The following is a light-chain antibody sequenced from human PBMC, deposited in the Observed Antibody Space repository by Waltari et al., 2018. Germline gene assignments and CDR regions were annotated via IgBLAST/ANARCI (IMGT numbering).Light chain of an antibody. V-gene: IGKV3-15*01. J-gene: IGKJ3*01. Sequence: EVVMTQSPATLSVSPGERATRSCRASHSIGSNLAWYQQEPGQTPRLLINGASTGGTGDPARFGGSGDGRELTLTISSLQSEDSVFYYCQQYNTWPRAFGPGTKVDIK. CDR3: QQYNTWPRA. CDR2: GAS. CDR1: HSIGSN.